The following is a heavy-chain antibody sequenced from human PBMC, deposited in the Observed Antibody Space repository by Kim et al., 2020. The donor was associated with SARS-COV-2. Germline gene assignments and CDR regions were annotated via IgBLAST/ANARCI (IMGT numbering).Heavy chain of an antibody. Sequence: GGSLRLSCAASGFTFGTYIMSWVRQTPRKGLEWVSSITGGGITFYADSVTGRFTISRENPKNTLHLQMNSLRVEDTDLYYCVSRGVNSMDYFDYWGQGSLVTVSS. V-gene: IGHV3-23*01. CDR2: ITGGGIT. CDR3: VSRGVNSMDYFDY. D-gene: IGHD2-21*01. CDR1: GFTFGTYI. J-gene: IGHJ4*02.